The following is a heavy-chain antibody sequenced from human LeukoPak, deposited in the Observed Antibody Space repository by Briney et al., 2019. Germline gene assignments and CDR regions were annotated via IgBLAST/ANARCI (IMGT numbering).Heavy chain of an antibody. CDR1: GFTFSSYS. Sequence: GGSLRLFCAASGFTFSSYSMNWVRQAPGKGLEWVSSISSSSSYIYYADSVKGRFTISRDNAKNSLYLQMNSLRAEDTAVYYCAREEDSSSWITAFDYWGQGTLVTVSS. D-gene: IGHD6-13*01. V-gene: IGHV3-21*01. CDR3: AREEDSSSWITAFDY. CDR2: ISSSSSYI. J-gene: IGHJ4*02.